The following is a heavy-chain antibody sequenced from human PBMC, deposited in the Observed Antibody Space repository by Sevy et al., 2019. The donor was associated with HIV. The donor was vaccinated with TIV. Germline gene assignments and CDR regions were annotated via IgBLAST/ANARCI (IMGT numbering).Heavy chain of an antibody. D-gene: IGHD6-19*01. CDR3: ARTGYSSGWYSFDY. CDR1: GFTFDDYA. Sequence: GGSLRLSCAASGFTFDDYAMHWVRQAPGKGLEWVSGISWNSGSIGYADAVKGRFTISRDNGKNSLYLQMNSLRAEDTALYYCARTGYSSGWYSFDYWGQGTLVTVSS. J-gene: IGHJ4*02. V-gene: IGHV3-9*01. CDR2: ISWNSGSI.